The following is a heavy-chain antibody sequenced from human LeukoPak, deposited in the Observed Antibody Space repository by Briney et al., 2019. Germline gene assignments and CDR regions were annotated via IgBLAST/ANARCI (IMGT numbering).Heavy chain of an antibody. CDR1: GYTFTSYG. Sequence: ASVKVSCKASGYTFTSYGISWVRQAPGQGLEWMGWISAYTGNTNYAQKLQGRVTMTTDTSTSTAYMELRSLRSDDTAVYYCARDGVSAAMHYYYGMDVWGQGTTVTVSS. CDR2: ISAYTGNT. V-gene: IGHV1-18*01. D-gene: IGHD2-2*01. J-gene: IGHJ6*02. CDR3: ARDGVSAAMHYYYGMDV.